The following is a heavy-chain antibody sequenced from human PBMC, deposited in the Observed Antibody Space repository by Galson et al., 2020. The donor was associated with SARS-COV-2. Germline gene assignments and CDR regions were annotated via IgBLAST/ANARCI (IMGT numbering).Heavy chain of an antibody. Sequence: GGSLRLSCAASGFDFTTYSIHWVRQAPGKGLEWVTVISYDGSREYFADSVRGRFTVSRDNSKNMLYLQLNSLRVEDTAVYYCARDRSGSYYGPFDYWGQGTLVTVSS. J-gene: IGHJ4*02. V-gene: IGHV3-30*04. D-gene: IGHD1-26*01. CDR1: GFDFTTYS. CDR2: ISYDGSRE. CDR3: ARDRSGSYYGPFDY.